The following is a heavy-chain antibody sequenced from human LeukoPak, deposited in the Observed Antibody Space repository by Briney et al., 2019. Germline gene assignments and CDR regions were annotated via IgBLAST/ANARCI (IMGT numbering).Heavy chain of an antibody. V-gene: IGHV3-23*01. J-gene: IGHJ4*02. Sequence: GGPLRLSCAASGFTFNNYAMSWVRQAPGKGLEWVSTISGSGATTYYADSVKGRFTISRDNSKNTLYLQMNSLRAEDTAVYYCANYYCSGGSCHRNFDYWGQGTLVTVSS. CDR3: ANYYCSGGSCHRNFDY. CDR2: ISGSGATT. D-gene: IGHD2-15*01. CDR1: GFTFNNYA.